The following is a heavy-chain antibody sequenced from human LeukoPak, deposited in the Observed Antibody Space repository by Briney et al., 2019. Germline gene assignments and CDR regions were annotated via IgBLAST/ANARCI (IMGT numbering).Heavy chain of an antibody. D-gene: IGHD2-15*01. CDR1: GGSISSSSYY. CDR2: IYYSGST. Sequence: SETLSLTCTVSGGSISSSSYYWGWIRQPPGKGLEWIGSIYYSGSTSYNPSLKSRVTISVDTSKNQFSLKLTSVTAADTAVYYCARPRRVAAHDPLDYWGQGTLVTVSS. J-gene: IGHJ4*02. V-gene: IGHV4-39*01. CDR3: ARPRRVAAHDPLDY.